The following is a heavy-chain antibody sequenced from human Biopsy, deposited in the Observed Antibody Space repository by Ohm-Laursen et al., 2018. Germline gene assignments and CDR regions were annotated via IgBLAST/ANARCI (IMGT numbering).Heavy chain of an antibody. D-gene: IGHD3-9*01. Sequence: SVNVSCKAPVGTFSNYGVNWVRQAPGQGLEWLGGNIPILGTGNYAQKFQDRVTAAADTSTSTATMELRSLRSDDTAVYYCAAKLTGYFHHWGQGTLVIVSS. CDR1: VGTFSNYG. CDR2: NIPILGTG. V-gene: IGHV1-69*06. CDR3: AAKLTGYFHH. J-gene: IGHJ1*01.